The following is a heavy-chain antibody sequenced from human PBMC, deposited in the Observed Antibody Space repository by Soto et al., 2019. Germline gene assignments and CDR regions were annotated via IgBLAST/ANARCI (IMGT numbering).Heavy chain of an antibody. CDR2: MNPNSGNT. CDR3: ARAQRVRGFYNWFDP. Sequence: ASVKVSCKASGYTFTSYDINWVRQATGQGLEWMGWMNPNSGNTGYAQKFQGRVTMTRNTSISTACMELSSLRSEDTAVYYCARAQRVRGFYNWFDPWGQGTLVTVSS. V-gene: IGHV1-8*01. CDR1: GYTFTSYD. D-gene: IGHD3-10*01. J-gene: IGHJ5*02.